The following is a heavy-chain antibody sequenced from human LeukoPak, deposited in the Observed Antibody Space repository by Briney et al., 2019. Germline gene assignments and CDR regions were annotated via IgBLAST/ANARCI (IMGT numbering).Heavy chain of an antibody. J-gene: IGHJ4*02. V-gene: IGHV4-39*07. Sequence: SETLSLTCTVSGGSISSSSYYWGWIRQPPGKGLEWIGSIYYSGSTYYNPSLKSRVTISVDTSKNQFSLKLSSVTAADTAVYYCARDLDYYDSSGTHYFDYWGQGTLVTVSS. CDR3: ARDLDYYDSSGTHYFDY. CDR2: IYYSGST. D-gene: IGHD3-22*01. CDR1: GGSISSSSYY.